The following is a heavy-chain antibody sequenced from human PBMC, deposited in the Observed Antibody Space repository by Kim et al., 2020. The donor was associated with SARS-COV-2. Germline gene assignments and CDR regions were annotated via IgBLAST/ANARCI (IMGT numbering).Heavy chain of an antibody. Sequence: PSFQGQVTISADKSISTAYLQWSSLKASDTAMYYCARHGGRWFGELLPDYWGQGTLVTVSS. D-gene: IGHD3-10*01. J-gene: IGHJ4*02. V-gene: IGHV5-51*01. CDR3: ARHGGRWFGELLPDY.